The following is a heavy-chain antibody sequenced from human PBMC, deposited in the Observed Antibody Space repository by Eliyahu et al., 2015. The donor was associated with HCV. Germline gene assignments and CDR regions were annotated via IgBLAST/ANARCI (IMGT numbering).Heavy chain of an antibody. V-gene: IGHV3-21*04. D-gene: IGHD3-3*01. Sequence: VKLRFTISRDNAKNSLYLQMNSLRAEDTAVYYCARINVLRFLEWLNYGMDVWGQGTTVTVSS. J-gene: IGHJ6*02. CDR3: ARINVLRFLEWLNYGMDV.